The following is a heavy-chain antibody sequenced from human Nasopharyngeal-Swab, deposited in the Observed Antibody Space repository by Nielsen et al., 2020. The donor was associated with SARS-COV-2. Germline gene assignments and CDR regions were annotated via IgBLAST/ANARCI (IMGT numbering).Heavy chain of an antibody. V-gene: IGHV3-74*01. J-gene: IGHJ4*01. D-gene: IGHD2-15*01. CDR1: GFTFSSYW. CDR2: INSDGSST. Sequence: GESLKISCAASGFTFSSYWMHWVRQAPGKGLVWVSRINSDGSSTSYADSVKGRFTISRDNAKNTLYLQINSLRAEDTAGYYCARGSMIRGQGVVGYWGQETVMTVSS. CDR3: ARGSMIRGQGVVGY.